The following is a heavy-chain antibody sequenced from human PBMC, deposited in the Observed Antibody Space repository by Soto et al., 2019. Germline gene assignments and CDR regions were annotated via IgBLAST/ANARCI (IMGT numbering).Heavy chain of an antibody. J-gene: IGHJ4*02. CDR1: GFNFRNAW. V-gene: IGHV3-15*01. Sequence: PVGSLRLACAASGFNFRNAWMSWVRQAPGKGLEWVGRIKSKTDGGTTDHGAPVKGRFTISRDDSTNTLYLHMSSLKTEDTAVYYSLYYYDSSGFQVDYWGQGTPVTVSS. D-gene: IGHD3-22*01. CDR3: LYYYDSSGFQVDY. CDR2: IKSKTDGGTT.